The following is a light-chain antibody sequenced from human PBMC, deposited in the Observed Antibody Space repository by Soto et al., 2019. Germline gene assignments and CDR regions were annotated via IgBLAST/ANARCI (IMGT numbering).Light chain of an antibody. CDR1: SGYSNYK. CDR2: VGAGGIVG. Sequence: QLVLTQPPSASVSLGASVTLTCTLSSGYSNYKVDWYQQRPGKGPRFVMRVGAGGIVGSRGDGIPDRFSALGSGLNRFLTINNIQEEDESDYHCGADHGNGSNLVDAVFGGGTKLTVL. V-gene: IGLV9-49*01. J-gene: IGLJ2*01. CDR3: GADHGNGSNLVDAV.